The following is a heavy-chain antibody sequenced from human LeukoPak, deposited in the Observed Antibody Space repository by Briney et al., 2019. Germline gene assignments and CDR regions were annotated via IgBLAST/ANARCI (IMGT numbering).Heavy chain of an antibody. CDR2: IYHSGST. V-gene: IGHV4-4*02. CDR1: GGSISSSNW. J-gene: IGHJ4*02. CDR3: ARRGVWGSYRYRDY. Sequence: SGTLSLTCAVSGGSISSSNWWSWVRQPPGQGLEWIGEIYHSGSTNYNPSLKSRVTISVDKSKNQFSLKLSSVTAADTAVYYCARRGVWGSYRYRDYWGQGTLVTVSS. D-gene: IGHD3-16*02.